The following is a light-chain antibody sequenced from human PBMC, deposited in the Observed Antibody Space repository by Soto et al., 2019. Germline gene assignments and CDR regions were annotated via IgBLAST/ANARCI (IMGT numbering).Light chain of an antibody. CDR1: QTLRRTY. V-gene: IGKV3-20*01. CDR2: GAS. CDR3: QQYGSSPLIT. J-gene: IGKJ5*01. Sequence: EIVLMQSPGTLSLSPGERATLSCRASQTLRRTYIAWYQQKPGQAPRVLIYGASKRATGIPDRFSGSGSGTDFTLTISRLEPEDCAVYYCQQYGSSPLITFGQGTRLEIK.